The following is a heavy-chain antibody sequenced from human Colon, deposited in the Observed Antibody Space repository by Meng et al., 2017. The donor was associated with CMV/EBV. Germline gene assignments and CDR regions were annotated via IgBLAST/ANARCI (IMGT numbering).Heavy chain of an antibody. CDR3: ASPPGGYDAYDL. CDR2: IHPDDSNT. CDR1: GYRFTSYW. J-gene: IGHJ3*01. V-gene: IGHV5-51*01. Sequence: ESLTLSCTVSGYRFTSYWIAWVRQMPGTALEWMGMIHPDDSNTRYSPSFQGQVTISADKSISTTYLQWSSLKASDTAMYYCASPPGGYDAYDLWGQGTMVTVSS. D-gene: IGHD3-10*01.